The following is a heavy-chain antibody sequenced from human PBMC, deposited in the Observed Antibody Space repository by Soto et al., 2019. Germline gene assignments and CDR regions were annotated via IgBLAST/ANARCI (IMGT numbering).Heavy chain of an antibody. CDR3: ERVRMNVLLWFGELSSVFDY. Sequence: SGTLPLTCAVYGGSFSGYYWSWIRQPPGKGLEWIGEINHSGSTNYNPSLKSRVTISVDTSKKQFSLKLSSVTAADTAVYYCERVRMNVLLWFGELSSVFDYWGQGTLVTVSS. V-gene: IGHV4-34*01. D-gene: IGHD3-10*01. CDR1: GGSFSGYY. J-gene: IGHJ4*02. CDR2: INHSGST.